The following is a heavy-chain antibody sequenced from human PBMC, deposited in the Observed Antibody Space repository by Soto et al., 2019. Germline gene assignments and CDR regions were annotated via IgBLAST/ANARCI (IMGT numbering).Heavy chain of an antibody. CDR1: GFTVSSIY. CDR2: IYSGGST. J-gene: IGHJ6*02. Sequence: PGGSLRLSCAASGFTVSSIYMSWVRQAPGKGLEWVSIIYSGGSTYYADSVKGRFTISRDNSKNTLYLQMNSLRAEDTAVYYCARAGGGSCIYGMDVWGQGTTVTVSS. CDR3: ARAGGGSCIYGMDV. D-gene: IGHD2-15*01. V-gene: IGHV3-66*01.